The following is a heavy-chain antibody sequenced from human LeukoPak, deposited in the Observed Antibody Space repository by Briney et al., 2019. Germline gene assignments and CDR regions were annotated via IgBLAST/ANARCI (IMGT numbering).Heavy chain of an antibody. D-gene: IGHD4-23*01. J-gene: IGHJ5*02. CDR1: GFTFSSYS. Sequence: PGGSLRLSCAASGFTFSSYSMNWVRQASGKGLEWVARIRSKANNYATAYAASVKGRFTISRDDSKNTAYLQMNSLKTEDTAVYYCTRRYGGNSWWFDPWGQGTLVTVSS. CDR2: IRSKANNYAT. V-gene: IGHV3-73*01. CDR3: TRRYGGNSWWFDP.